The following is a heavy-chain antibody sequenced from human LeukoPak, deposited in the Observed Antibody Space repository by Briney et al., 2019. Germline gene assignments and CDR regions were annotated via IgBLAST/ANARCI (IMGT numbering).Heavy chain of an antibody. CDR1: GFTFSRYA. V-gene: IGHV3-30*04. J-gene: IGHJ4*02. CDR3: KEVDY. CDR2: IPYDGSDK. Sequence: GGSLRLSCAASGFTFSRYAVHWVRQAPGKGLQWVAAIPYDGSDKYYADSVKGRFTISRDNSKNTLYLQMNSLRVEDTAVYYCKEVDYWGQGTLVTVSS.